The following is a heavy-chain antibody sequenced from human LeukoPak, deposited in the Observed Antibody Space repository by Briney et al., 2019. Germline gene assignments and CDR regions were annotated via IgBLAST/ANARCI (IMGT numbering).Heavy chain of an antibody. Sequence: NAGGSLRLSCAASGFTFSSYSMNWVRQAPGKGLEWVSSISGSSSYIYYADSVKGRFTISRDNAKNSLYLQMNSLRAEDTGVYYCARSELGYYYYYMDVWGKGTTVTVSS. CDR2: ISGSSSYI. CDR3: ARSELGYYYYYMDV. J-gene: IGHJ6*03. V-gene: IGHV3-21*01. CDR1: GFTFSSYS. D-gene: IGHD7-27*01.